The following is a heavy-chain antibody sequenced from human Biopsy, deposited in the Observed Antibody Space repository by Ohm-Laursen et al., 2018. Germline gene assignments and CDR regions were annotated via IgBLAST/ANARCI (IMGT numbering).Heavy chain of an antibody. CDR3: ARAYYYGAGSFYSPWMEV. Sequence: GTLSLTWAVSGGSISSFYWTWIRQPPGRGPEWIGDISDSGSTNYKPSLKSRVRLSLDTANNQFSLTLRSVSAADTATYYCARAYYYGAGSFYSPWMEVWGQGTTVSVS. D-gene: IGHD3-10*01. CDR2: ISDSGST. J-gene: IGHJ6*02. V-gene: IGHV4-59*01. CDR1: GGSISSFY.